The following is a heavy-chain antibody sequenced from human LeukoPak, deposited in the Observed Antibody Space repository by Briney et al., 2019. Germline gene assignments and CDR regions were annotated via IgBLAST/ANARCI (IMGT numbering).Heavy chain of an antibody. CDR1: GFTFSSYS. V-gene: IGHV3-48*04. J-gene: IGHJ3*02. D-gene: IGHD3-10*01. CDR2: ISSSSSTI. Sequence: GGSLRLSCAASGFTFSSYSMNWVRQAPGKGLEWVSYISSSSSTIYYADSVKGRFTISRDNAKNSLYLQMNSLRAEDTAVYYCARVGIRDAFDIWGQGTMVTVSS. CDR3: ARVGIRDAFDI.